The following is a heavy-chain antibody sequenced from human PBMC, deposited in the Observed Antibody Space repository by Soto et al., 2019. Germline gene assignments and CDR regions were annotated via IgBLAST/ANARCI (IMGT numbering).Heavy chain of an antibody. J-gene: IGHJ6*02. CDR3: AREQGDYYYGMDV. Sequence: KGLEWVSYISRSSDTIYYADSVKGRFTISRDNAKNSLFLQMNSLRDEDTAVYYCAREQGDYYYGMDVWGQGTTVTVSS. D-gene: IGHD3-16*01. V-gene: IGHV3-48*02. CDR2: ISRSSDTI.